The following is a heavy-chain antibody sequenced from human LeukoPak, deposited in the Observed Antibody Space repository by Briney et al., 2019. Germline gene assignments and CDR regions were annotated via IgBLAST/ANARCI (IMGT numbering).Heavy chain of an antibody. Sequence: GASVKVSCKASGYTFTSYYMHWVRPAPGQGLEWMGIINPSGGSTSYAQKFQGTVTMTRDTSTSTVYMELSSLRSEDTAVYYCARDGPDYDILTGYTYGWRFDYWGQGTLVTVSS. CDR2: INPSGGST. CDR3: ARDGPDYDILTGYTYGWRFDY. J-gene: IGHJ4*02. V-gene: IGHV1-46*01. CDR1: GYTFTSYY. D-gene: IGHD3-9*01.